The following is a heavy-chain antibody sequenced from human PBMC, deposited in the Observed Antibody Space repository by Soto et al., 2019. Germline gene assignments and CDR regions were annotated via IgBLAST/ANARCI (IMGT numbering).Heavy chain of an antibody. CDR1: GGSISSGDYY. D-gene: IGHD2-15*01. V-gene: IGHV4-30-4*01. J-gene: IGHJ4*02. CDR2: IDYSGST. Sequence: QVQLQESGPGLVKPSQTLSLTCTVSGGSISSGDYYWSWIRQPPGKGLEWIGYIDYSGSTYYNPSLQRRVTISVDTSKNQFSLKLSSVTAADTAVYYCASECSGGSCYSESSYWGQGTLVTVSS. CDR3: ASECSGGSCYSESSY.